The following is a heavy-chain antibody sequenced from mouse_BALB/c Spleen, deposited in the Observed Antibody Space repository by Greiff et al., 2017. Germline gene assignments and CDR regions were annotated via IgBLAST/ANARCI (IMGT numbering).Heavy chain of an antibody. CDR1: GISITTGNYR. CDR3: VYGSSYRGYFDY. CDR2: IYYSGTI. D-gene: IGHD1-1*01. V-gene: IGHV3-5*02. J-gene: IGHJ2*01. Sequence: VQVVESGPGLVKPSQTVSLTCTVTGISITTGNYRWSWIRQFPGNKLEWIGYIYYSGTITYNPSLTSRTTITRDTSKNQFFLEMNSLTAEDTATYYCVYGSSYRGYFDYWGQGTTLTVSS.